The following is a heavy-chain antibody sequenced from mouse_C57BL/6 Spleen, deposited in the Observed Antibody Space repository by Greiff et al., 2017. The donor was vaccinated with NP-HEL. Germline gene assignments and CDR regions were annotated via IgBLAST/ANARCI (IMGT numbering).Heavy chain of an antibody. CDR3: ARVYYSNYPYYFDY. J-gene: IGHJ2*01. V-gene: IGHV3-6*01. CDR1: GYSITSGYY. Sequence: EVQLMESGPGLVKPSQSLSLTCSVTGYSITSGYYWNWIRQFPGNKLEWMGYISYDGSNNYNPSLKNRISITRDTSKNQFFLKLNSVTTEDTATYYCARVYYSNYPYYFDYWGQGTTLTVSS. CDR2: ISYDGSN. D-gene: IGHD2-5*01.